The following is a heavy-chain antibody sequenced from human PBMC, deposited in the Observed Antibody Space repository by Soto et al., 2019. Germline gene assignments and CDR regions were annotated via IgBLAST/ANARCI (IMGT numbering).Heavy chain of an antibody. V-gene: IGHV3-33*08. CDR1: GSSFIGLG. D-gene: IGHD1-7*01. CDR2: IWHDGSEI. J-gene: IGHJ4*02. CDR3: ARDGIGGTAFRGFLDY. Sequence: QVHLEQSGGGVVQPGGPLSLPCLCPGSSFIGLGSNWVRKAQGRGLGGGAVIWHDGSEIYYADSVKGRFTISRDNSKNTLYLQMNSLRAEDTAVYYCARDGIGGTAFRGFLDYWGQGTLVTVSS.